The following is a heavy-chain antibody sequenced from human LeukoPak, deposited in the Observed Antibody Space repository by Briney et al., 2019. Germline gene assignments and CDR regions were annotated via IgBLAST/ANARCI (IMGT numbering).Heavy chain of an antibody. V-gene: IGHV3-9*01. D-gene: IGHD3-22*01. J-gene: IGHJ4*02. CDR1: GFTFDDYA. CDR3: ARKRCDYYDSSGYYCYFDY. CDR2: ISWNSGSI. Sequence: PGGSLRLSCAASGFTFDDYAMHWVRQAPGKGLEWVSGISWNSGSIGYADSVKGRFTISRDNAKNSLYLQMNSLRAEDTALYYCARKRCDYYDSSGYYCYFDYWDQGTLVTVSS.